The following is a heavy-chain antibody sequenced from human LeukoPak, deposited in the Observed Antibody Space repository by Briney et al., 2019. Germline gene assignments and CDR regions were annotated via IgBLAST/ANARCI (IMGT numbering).Heavy chain of an antibody. V-gene: IGHV3-30*01. CDR3: ARESYYFDRSLDS. CDR1: GFTFSSSA. CDR2: ISYDGSNK. Sequence: GGSLRLSCAASGFTFSSSAMHWVRQAPGKGLEWVAVISYDGSNKYYADSVKGRFTLSRDSSKNTLYLQMNSLRAEDTAVYYCARESYYFDRSLDSWGQGTLVTVSS. J-gene: IGHJ5*01. D-gene: IGHD3-22*01.